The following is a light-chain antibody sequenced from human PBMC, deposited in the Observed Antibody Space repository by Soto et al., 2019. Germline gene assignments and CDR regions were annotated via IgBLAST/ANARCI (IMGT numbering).Light chain of an antibody. CDR3: QQFHSTPKT. Sequence: DIVMTQSPDSLAVSLGERATINCKSSQSVLYSSNNKNYLAWYQQKPGQSPKLLIYWASTRESGVPDRFGGSGSGTDFTLTISSLQAEDVAVYYCQQFHSTPKTFGQGTKVEIK. CDR2: WAS. CDR1: QSVLYSSNNKNY. J-gene: IGKJ1*01. V-gene: IGKV4-1*01.